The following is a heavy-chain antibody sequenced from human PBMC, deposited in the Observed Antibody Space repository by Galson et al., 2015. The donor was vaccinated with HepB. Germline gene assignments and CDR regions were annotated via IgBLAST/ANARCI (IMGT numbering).Heavy chain of an antibody. D-gene: IGHD3-3*01. J-gene: IGHJ6*02. V-gene: IGHV1-24*01. CDR1: GYTLTELS. Sequence: SVKVSCKVSGYTLTELSMHWVRQAPGKGLEWMGGFDPEDGETIYAQKFQGRVTMTEDTSTDTAYMELSSLRSEDTAVYYCARTGPPLLTIFGVARRGYYYGMDVWGQGTTVTVSS. CDR3: ARTGPPLLTIFGVARRGYYYGMDV. CDR2: FDPEDGET.